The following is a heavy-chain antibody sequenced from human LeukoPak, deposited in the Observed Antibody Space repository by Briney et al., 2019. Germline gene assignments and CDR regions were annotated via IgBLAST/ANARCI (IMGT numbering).Heavy chain of an antibody. V-gene: IGHV1-2*06. CDR2: LNPNNGYT. D-gene: IGHD7-27*01. J-gene: IGHJ4*02. CDR1: GYTFIDYF. CDR3: ARDLSSTSNWEFDY. Sequence: GASVKVSCKTSGYTFIDYFIHWVRQAPGQGLEWMGRLNPNNGYTFYTEEFQGRVTMTRDTSISTAYMELSRQTSDDTALYYCARDLSSTSNWEFDYWGQGTLVTVSS.